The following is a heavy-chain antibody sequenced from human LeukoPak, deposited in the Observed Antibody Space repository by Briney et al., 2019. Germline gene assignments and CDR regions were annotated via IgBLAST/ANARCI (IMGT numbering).Heavy chain of an antibody. D-gene: IGHD6-6*01. CDR3: ARDLVGSSLEFDY. J-gene: IGHJ4*02. CDR2: INPNSGGT. Sequence: ASVKVSCKASGYTFTGYYMHWVRQAPGQGLEWMGWINPNSGGTNYAQKFQGRVTMTRDTSISTAYMELSRLRSDDTAVYYCARDLVGSSLEFDYWGQGTLVTVSS. CDR1: GYTFTGYY. V-gene: IGHV1-2*02.